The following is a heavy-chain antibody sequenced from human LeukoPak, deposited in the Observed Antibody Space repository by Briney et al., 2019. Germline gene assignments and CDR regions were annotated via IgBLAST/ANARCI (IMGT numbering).Heavy chain of an antibody. CDR3: SRDKIVGATNFDY. CDR1: GFTFSSYW. CDR2: IKQDGSEK. D-gene: IGHD1-26*01. J-gene: IGHJ4*02. V-gene: IGHV3-7*03. Sequence: GRSLRLSCAASGFTFSSYWMSWVRQAPGKGLEWVANIKQDGSEKYYVDSVKGRFTISRDNAKNSLYLQMNSLRAEDTAVYYCSRDKIVGATNFDYWGQGTLVTVSS.